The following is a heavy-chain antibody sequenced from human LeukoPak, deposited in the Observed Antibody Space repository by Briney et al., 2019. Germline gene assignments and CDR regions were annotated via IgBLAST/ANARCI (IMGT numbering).Heavy chain of an antibody. CDR3: AKSGAGILGWFDS. D-gene: IGHD1-26*01. J-gene: IGHJ5*01. V-gene: IGHV3-23*01. CDR1: GFTFSNYA. CDR2: LIGSGGDI. Sequence: GGSLRLSCAASGFTFSNYAMNWVRQAPGKGLEWVSTLIGSGGDIYYAVSVKGRFTISRDNSKNTLFLQMNSLRVEDTAVYYCAKSGAGILGWFDSWGQGTVVAVSS.